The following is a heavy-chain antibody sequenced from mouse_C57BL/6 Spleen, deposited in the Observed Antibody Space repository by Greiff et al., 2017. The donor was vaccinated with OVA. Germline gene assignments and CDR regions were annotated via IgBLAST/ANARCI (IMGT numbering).Heavy chain of an antibody. CDR1: GFSFNTYA. CDR2: IRSKSNNYAT. V-gene: IGHV10-1*01. CDR3: VSPSNWEGFAY. D-gene: IGHD4-1*01. J-gene: IGHJ3*01. Sequence: EVQLVESGGGLVQPKGSLKLSCAASGFSFNTYAMNWVRQAPGKGLEWVARIRSKSNNYATYYADSVKDRFTISRDDSESMLYLQMNNLKTEDTAMYYCVSPSNWEGFAYWGQGTLVTVSA.